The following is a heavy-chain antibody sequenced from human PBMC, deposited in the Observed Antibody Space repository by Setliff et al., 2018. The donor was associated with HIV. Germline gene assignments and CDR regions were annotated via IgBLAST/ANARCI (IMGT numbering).Heavy chain of an antibody. J-gene: IGHJ4*02. CDR3: GKDILPGGLAK. CDR2: ITSSGRTT. D-gene: IGHD3-10*01. Sequence: GGSLRLSCAASGFTFSDYYLHWIRQAPGKGLEWVSCITSSGRTTYYADSVKGRFTISRDNAKNSLYLQMNSLRLEDTALYYCGKDILPGGLAKWGQGTLVTVSS. V-gene: IGHV3-11*01. CDR1: GFTFSDYY.